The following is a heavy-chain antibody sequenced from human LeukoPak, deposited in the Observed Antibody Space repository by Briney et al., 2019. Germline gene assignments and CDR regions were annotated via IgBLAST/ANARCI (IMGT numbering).Heavy chain of an antibody. V-gene: IGHV3-48*01. Sequence: PGGSLRLSCAASGFTFSSSSMNWVRQAPGKGLERVSYITASSSTEYYADSVKGRFTISRDNAKNSLYLQMNSLRAEDTAVYYCAANLRYFDPLLDDYWGQGTLVTVSS. J-gene: IGHJ4*02. CDR2: ITASSSTE. CDR1: GFTFSSSS. D-gene: IGHD3-9*01. CDR3: AANLRYFDPLLDDY.